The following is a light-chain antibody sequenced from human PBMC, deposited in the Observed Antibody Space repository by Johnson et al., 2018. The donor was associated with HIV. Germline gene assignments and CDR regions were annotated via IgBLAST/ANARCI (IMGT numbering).Light chain of an antibody. CDR1: SSNIGNNY. V-gene: IGLV1-51*01. CDR2: DNN. J-gene: IGLJ1*01. Sequence: QSVLTQPPSVSAAPGQKVTISCSGSSSNIGNNYVSWYQQLPGTAPKLLIYDNNKRPSGIPDRFSGSSSGTIVTLTISGVQAEDEADYYCLSADSSGTYVFGTGTKVTVL. CDR3: LSADSSGTYV.